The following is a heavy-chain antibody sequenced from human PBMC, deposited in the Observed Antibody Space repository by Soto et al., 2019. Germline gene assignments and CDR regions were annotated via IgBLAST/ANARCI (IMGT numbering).Heavy chain of an antibody. V-gene: IGHV1-69*06. CDR2: IIPIFGTA. J-gene: IGHJ6*02. Sequence: SVKVSCKASGGTFSSYAISWVRQAPGQGLEWMGGIIPIFGTANYAQKFQGRVTITADKSTSTAYMELSSLRSEDTAVYYCARDVFGAAGTYYYYGMDVWGQGTTVTVSS. CDR3: ARDVFGAAGTYYYYGMDV. CDR1: GGTFSSYA. D-gene: IGHD6-13*01.